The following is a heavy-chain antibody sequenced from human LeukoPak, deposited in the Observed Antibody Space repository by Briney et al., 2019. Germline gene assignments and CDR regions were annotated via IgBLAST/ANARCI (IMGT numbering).Heavy chain of an antibody. Sequence: ASVKVSCKASGYTFTGYYIHWVRQAPGQGLEWMGRINPNNGATNYAQKFQGRVTMTRNTSISTAYMELSSLRSEDTAVYYCARRGPDCSSTSCYASYYYYYGMDVWGQGTTVTVSS. CDR3: ARRGPDCSSTSCYASYYYYYGMDV. CDR2: INPNNGAT. D-gene: IGHD2-2*01. J-gene: IGHJ6*02. CDR1: GYTFTGYY. V-gene: IGHV1-2*06.